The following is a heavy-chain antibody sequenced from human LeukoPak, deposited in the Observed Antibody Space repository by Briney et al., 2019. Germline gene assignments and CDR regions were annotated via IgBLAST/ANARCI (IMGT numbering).Heavy chain of an antibody. CDR2: ISGTSGNT. D-gene: IGHD6-6*01. Sequence: GGSLRLSCAASGFTFSIYAMSWVRQAPGKGLEWVSSISGTSGNTYYADSVKGRFAISRDNSKVTLYLQMNSLRAEDTAVYYCARKYSSFRYFDYWGQGTLVTVSS. J-gene: IGHJ4*02. CDR3: ARKYSSFRYFDY. V-gene: IGHV3-23*01. CDR1: GFTFSIYA.